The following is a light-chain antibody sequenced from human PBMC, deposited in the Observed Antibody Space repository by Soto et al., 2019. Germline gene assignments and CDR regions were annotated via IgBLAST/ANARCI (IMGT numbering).Light chain of an antibody. CDR3: QSYDSSLSGSKV. J-gene: IGLJ2*01. V-gene: IGLV1-40*01. Sequence: QSVLTQPPSVSGAPGQRVTISCTGSSSNLGAHYDVHWYQQLPGTAPRLLIYGNNNRASGVPDRFSGSKSGTSASLAITGLQAEDEDEYYCQSYDSSLSGSKVFGGGTKVTVL. CDR1: SSNLGAHYD. CDR2: GNN.